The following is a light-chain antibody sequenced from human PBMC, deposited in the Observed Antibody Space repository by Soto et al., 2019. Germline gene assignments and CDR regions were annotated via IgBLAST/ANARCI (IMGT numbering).Light chain of an antibody. CDR3: SSYAGSNNWV. CDR2: EVT. CDR1: SSDVGGYNF. J-gene: IGLJ3*02. Sequence: QSALTQPASVFGSPGQSITISCTGTSSDVGGYNFVSWYQQLPGKAPKLMIYEVTSRPSGVSNRFSGSKSGNTASLTISGLQPEDEADYYCSSYAGSNNWVFGGGTKLTVL. V-gene: IGLV2-14*03.